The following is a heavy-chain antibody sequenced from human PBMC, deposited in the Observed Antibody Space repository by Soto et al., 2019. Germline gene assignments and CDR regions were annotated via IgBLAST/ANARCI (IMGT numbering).Heavy chain of an antibody. V-gene: IGHV1-69*12. CDR1: GGTFSSYA. D-gene: IGHD6-6*01. J-gene: IGHJ4*02. CDR2: IIPIFGTA. Sequence: QVQLVQSGAEVKKPGSSVKVSCKASGGTFSSYAISWVRQAPGQGLEWMGGIIPIFGTANYAQKFQGRVRSTADEPTSTAYMERSSLRSEDPAVYYCASQRRSIAARTDSDYWGQGTLVTVSS. CDR3: ASQRRSIAARTDSDY.